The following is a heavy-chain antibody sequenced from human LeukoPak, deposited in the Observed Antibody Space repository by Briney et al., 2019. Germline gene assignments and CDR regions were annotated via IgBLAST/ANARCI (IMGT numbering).Heavy chain of an antibody. Sequence: GGSLRLSCAASGFTFSSYSMNWVRQAPGKGPEWVSSISGPSNYIYYADSMKGRFTISRDNAKNLLYLQMNSLRAEDTAVYYCARGPAYSNYDWFDPWGQGTLVTVSS. J-gene: IGHJ5*02. CDR3: ARGPAYSNYDWFDP. CDR1: GFTFSSYS. V-gene: IGHV3-21*01. D-gene: IGHD4-11*01. CDR2: ISGPSNYI.